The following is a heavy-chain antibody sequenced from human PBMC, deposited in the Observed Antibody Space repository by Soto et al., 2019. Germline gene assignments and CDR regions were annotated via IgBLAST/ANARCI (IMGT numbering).Heavy chain of an antibody. CDR2: IYYSGST. Sequence: SETLSLTCTVSGGSISSGGYYWSWIRQHPGKCLEWIGYIYYSGSTYYNPSLKRRVTISVDTSKNQFSLKLSSVTAADTAVYYCARDTKAAAGLYYYYYGMDVWSQGTTVTVYS. J-gene: IGHJ6*02. CDR1: GGSISSGGYY. CDR3: ARDTKAAAGLYYYYYGMDV. D-gene: IGHD6-13*01. V-gene: IGHV4-31*03.